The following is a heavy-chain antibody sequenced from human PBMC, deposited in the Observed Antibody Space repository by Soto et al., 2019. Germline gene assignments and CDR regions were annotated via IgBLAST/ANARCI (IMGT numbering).Heavy chain of an antibody. J-gene: IGHJ6*02. CDR3: ARSYSSSWSDNLEPTNNYYGMDV. D-gene: IGHD6-13*01. V-gene: IGHV5-51*01. Sequence: PGESLKISCKGSGYSFTSYWIGWVRQMPGKGLEWMGIIYPGDSDTRYSPSFQGQVTISADKSISTAYLQWSSLKASDTAMYYCARSYSSSWSDNLEPTNNYYGMDVWGQGTTVTVSS. CDR2: IYPGDSDT. CDR1: GYSFTSYW.